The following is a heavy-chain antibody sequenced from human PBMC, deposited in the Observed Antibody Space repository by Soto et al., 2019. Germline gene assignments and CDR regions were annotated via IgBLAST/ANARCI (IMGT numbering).Heavy chain of an antibody. J-gene: IGHJ4*02. Sequence: EVQLVESGGGLVQPGGSLRLSCAASGFTFSSYSMNWVRQAPGKGLEWVSYISSISSTIYYADSVKGRFTISRDNAKNSLYLQMNSLRAKDTAVYYCARFPPFGVVPGFDYWGQGTLVTVSS. CDR3: ARFPPFGVVPGFDY. D-gene: IGHD3-3*01. V-gene: IGHV3-48*01. CDR1: GFTFSSYS. CDR2: ISSISSTI.